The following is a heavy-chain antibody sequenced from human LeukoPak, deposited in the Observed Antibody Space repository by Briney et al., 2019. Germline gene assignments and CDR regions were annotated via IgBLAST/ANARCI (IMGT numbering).Heavy chain of an antibody. CDR1: GLTLSSYA. J-gene: IGHJ4*02. D-gene: IGHD6-19*01. CDR3: ARPCYGYSSRWYDY. CDR2: MSYDGSNR. V-gene: IGHV3-30-3*01. Sequence: PGRSVSLSRAVSGLTLSSYAMHLVGQAPGKGREGVGVMSYDGSNRDYADSVKGRFTISRDNSKNTVHLQINSLRAEDTAVYCCARPCYGYSSRWYDYWGQGTLVTVSS.